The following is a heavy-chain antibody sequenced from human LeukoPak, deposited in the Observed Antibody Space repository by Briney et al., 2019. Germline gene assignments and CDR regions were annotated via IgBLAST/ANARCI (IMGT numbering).Heavy chain of an antibody. CDR2: IYYSGST. CDR1: GGSISSYY. CDR3: VRGLDSSSYVDS. D-gene: IGHD6-13*01. J-gene: IGHJ4*02. V-gene: IGHV4-59*08. Sequence: SETLSLTCTVSGGSISSYYWSWIRQPPGKGLEWIGYIYYSGSTYYNPSLKSRLTISVDTSKNQFSLKLSSVTAADTAVYYCVRGLDSSSYVDSWGQGTLVTVSS.